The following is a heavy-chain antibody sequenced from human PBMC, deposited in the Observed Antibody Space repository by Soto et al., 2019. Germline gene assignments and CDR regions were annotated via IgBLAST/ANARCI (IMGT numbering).Heavy chain of an antibody. V-gene: IGHV3-53*01. CDR1: GFNFDNSY. J-gene: IGHJ4*02. Sequence: GGSLRLSCAVSGFNFDNSYMSWVRQAPGKGLEWVSILYSGGQTYYTESVRGRFTISRDISKNTLDLQMNRLTADDTAVYYCSKNNVAPAFVGFEYWGQGTLVTVSS. CDR3: SKNNVAPAFVGFEY. D-gene: IGHD2-2*01. CDR2: LYSGGQT.